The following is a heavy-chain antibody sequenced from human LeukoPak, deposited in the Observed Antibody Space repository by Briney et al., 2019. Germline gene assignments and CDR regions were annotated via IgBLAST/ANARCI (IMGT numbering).Heavy chain of an antibody. CDR2: INPNIGGT. Sequence: ASVKVSCKASGYTFTGYYMHWVRQAPGQGLEWMGWINPNIGGTNYAQKFQGRVTMTRDTSISIAYMELSRLRSDDTAVYYCAADSTYCSSTSCYDGEYFQHWGQGTLVTVSS. CDR1: GYTFTGYY. V-gene: IGHV1-2*02. CDR3: AADSTYCSSTSCYDGEYFQH. J-gene: IGHJ1*01. D-gene: IGHD2-2*01.